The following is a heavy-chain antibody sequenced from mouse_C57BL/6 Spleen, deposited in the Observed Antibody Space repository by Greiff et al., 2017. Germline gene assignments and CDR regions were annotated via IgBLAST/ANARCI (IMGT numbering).Heavy chain of an antibody. V-gene: IGHV1-80*01. CDR2: IYPGDGDT. CDR1: GYAFSSYW. Sequence: VKLMESGAELVKPGASVKISCKASGYAFSSYWMNWVKQRPGKGLEWIGQIYPGDGDTNYNGKFKGKATLTADKSSSTAYMQLSSLTSEDSAVYFCAHTVVATDWYFDVWGTGTTVTVSS. J-gene: IGHJ1*03. D-gene: IGHD1-1*01. CDR3: AHTVVATDWYFDV.